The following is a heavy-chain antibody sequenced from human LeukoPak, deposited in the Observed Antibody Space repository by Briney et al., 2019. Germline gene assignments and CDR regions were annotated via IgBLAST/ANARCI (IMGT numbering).Heavy chain of an antibody. CDR1: GYTFTSYY. CDR3: ARVGYCSGGSCYDGAFDI. CDR2: INPSGGST. J-gene: IGHJ3*02. Sequence: GASVKVSCKASGYTFTSYYMHWVRQAPGQGLEWMGMINPSGGSTSYAQKFQGRVTMTRDTSTSTVYMELSSLRSEDTAVYYCARVGYCSGGSCYDGAFDIWGQGTMVTVSS. V-gene: IGHV1-46*01. D-gene: IGHD2-15*01.